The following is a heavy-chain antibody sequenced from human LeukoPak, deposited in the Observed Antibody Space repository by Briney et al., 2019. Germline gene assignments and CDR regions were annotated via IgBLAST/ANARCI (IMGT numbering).Heavy chain of an antibody. CDR2: INPSGGST. J-gene: IGHJ4*02. CDR3: ARDTHRPYTTVTRYNYFDY. Sequence: SVKVSCKASGYTFTSYYMLWVRQAPGQGLEWRGIINPSGGSTSYAQKFQGRVTMTRDTSTSTVYMELSSLRTEDTAVYYCARDTHRPYTTVTRYNYFDYWGQGTMVTVSS. CDR1: GYTFTSYY. V-gene: IGHV1-46*01. D-gene: IGHD4-17*01.